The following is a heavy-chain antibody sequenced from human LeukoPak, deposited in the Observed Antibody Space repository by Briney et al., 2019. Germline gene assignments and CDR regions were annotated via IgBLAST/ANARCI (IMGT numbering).Heavy chain of an antibody. CDR2: IHSSGST. J-gene: IGHJ4*02. Sequence: SETLSLTCTVSGGSISGYYWSWFRQPPGKGLEWFGWIHSSGSTEDNPSLKSRVTMSVDMSKNQISLKLFSVTAADTAVYYCVREGYDSSGYYLDSWGQGTLVTVSP. D-gene: IGHD3-22*01. CDR3: VREGYDSSGYYLDS. CDR1: GGSISGYY. V-gene: IGHV4-59*01.